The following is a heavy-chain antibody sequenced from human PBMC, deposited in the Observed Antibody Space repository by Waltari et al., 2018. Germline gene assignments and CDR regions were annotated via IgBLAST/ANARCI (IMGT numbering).Heavy chain of an antibody. V-gene: IGHV3-21*01. CDR3: ASTGGAAAGKTGAFDI. Sequence: EVQLVESGGGLVKPGGSLRLSCAASGFTFSSYSMNWVRQAPGKGLEWVSSLIRSSSYIYYADSVKGRFTISRDNAKNSLYLQMNSLRAEDTAVYYCASTGGAAAGKTGAFDIWGQGTMVTVSS. CDR2: LIRSSSYI. J-gene: IGHJ3*02. D-gene: IGHD6-13*01. CDR1: GFTFSSYS.